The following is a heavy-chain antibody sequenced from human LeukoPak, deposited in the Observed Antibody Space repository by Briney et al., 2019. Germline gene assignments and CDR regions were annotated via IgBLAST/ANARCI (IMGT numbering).Heavy chain of an antibody. CDR2: INHSGST. J-gene: IGHJ6*03. CDR3: ATSCPKYYYYYYMDV. V-gene: IGHV4-34*01. CDR1: GGSFSGYY. Sequence: SETLSLTCAVYGGSFSGYYWSLIRQPPGKGLEWIGEINHSGSTNYNPSLKSRATISVDTSKNQFSLKLSSVTAADTAVYYCATSCPKYYYYYYMDVWGKGTTVTVSS. D-gene: IGHD2-2*01.